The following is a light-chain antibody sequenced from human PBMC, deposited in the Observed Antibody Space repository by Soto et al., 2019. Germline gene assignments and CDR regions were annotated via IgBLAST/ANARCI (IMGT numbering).Light chain of an antibody. CDR1: SSDVGSYNL. CDR3: CSYAGSSTMYVV. CDR2: EGS. Sequence: QSALTQPASVSGSPGQSITIYCTGTSSDVGSYNLVSWYQQHPGKAPKLMIYEGSKRPSGVSNRFSGSKSGNTASLTISGLQAEDEADYYCCSYAGSSTMYVVFGGGTQLTVL. V-gene: IGLV2-23*01. J-gene: IGLJ2*01.